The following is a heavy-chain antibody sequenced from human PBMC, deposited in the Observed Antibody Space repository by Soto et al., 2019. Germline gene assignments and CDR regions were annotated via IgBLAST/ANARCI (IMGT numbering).Heavy chain of an antibody. J-gene: IGHJ4*02. D-gene: IGHD3-3*01. V-gene: IGHV3-15*01. CDR1: GFTFSNAW. Sequence: GGSLRLSCAASGFTFSNAWMSWVRQAPGKGLEWVGRIKSKTDGGTTDYAAPVKGRFTISRDDSKNTLYLQMNSLKTEDTAVYYCTTGSPHYDFWSGSAPPPDYWGQGTLVTVSS. CDR2: IKSKTDGGTT. CDR3: TTGSPHYDFWSGSAPPPDY.